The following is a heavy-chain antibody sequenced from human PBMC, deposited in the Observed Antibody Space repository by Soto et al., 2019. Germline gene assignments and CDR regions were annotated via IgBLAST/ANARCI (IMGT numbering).Heavy chain of an antibody. J-gene: IGHJ4*02. CDR3: ARGRNCSGGSCGGYYFDY. D-gene: IGHD2-15*01. CDR2: IHYSGST. V-gene: IGHV4-59*12. Sequence: LSLTCTVSGGSISNYYWNWIRQPPGKGLEWIGYIHYSGSTDYNPSLKSRVTISVDTSKNQFSLKLNSVTAADTAVYYCARGRNCSGGSCGGYYFDYWGQGTLVTVSS. CDR1: GGSISNYY.